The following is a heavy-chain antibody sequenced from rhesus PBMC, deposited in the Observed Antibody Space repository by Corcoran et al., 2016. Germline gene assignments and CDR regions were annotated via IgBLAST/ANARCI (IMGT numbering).Heavy chain of an antibody. D-gene: IGHD2-21*01. CDR1: GFSIRTSGTG. CDR3: ARARGYCTGSGCYVGIDY. Sequence: QVTLKESGPALVKPTQTLTLTCTFSGFSIRTSGTGVGWIRQPPGKALEWLASIYWNDSKYYSTSLKSRLTISKDTSKNQVVLTMTNMDPVDTATYYCARARGYCTGSGCYVGIDYWGQGVLVTVSS. CDR2: IYWNDSK. V-gene: IGHV2-95*01. J-gene: IGHJ4*01.